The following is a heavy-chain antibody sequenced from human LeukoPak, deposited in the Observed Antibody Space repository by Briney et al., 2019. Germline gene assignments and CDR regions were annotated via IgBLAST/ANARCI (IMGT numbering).Heavy chain of an antibody. CDR2: IYYSGST. CDR1: GGSISSYY. Sequence: SETLSLTCTVSGGSISSYYWSWIRQPPGKGLEWIGYIYYSGSTNYNPSLKSRVTISVDTSKNQFSLKLSSVTAADTAVYYCARQFPFTPNAFDIWGQGTMVTVSS. V-gene: IGHV4-59*08. J-gene: IGHJ3*02. CDR3: ARQFPFTPNAFDI.